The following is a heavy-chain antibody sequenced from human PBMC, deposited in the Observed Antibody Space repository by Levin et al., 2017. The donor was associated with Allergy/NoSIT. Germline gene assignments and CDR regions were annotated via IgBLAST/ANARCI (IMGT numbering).Heavy chain of an antibody. CDR2: ISYDGSNK. J-gene: IGHJ4*02. D-gene: IGHD3-16*01. CDR3: AKDNGGGVIGY. CDR1: GFTFSSYG. Sequence: GGSLRLSCAASGFTFSSYGMHWVRQAPGKGLEWVAVISYDGSNKYYADSVKGRFTISRDNSKNTLYLQMNSLRAEDTAVYYCAKDNGGGVIGYWGQGTLVTVSS. V-gene: IGHV3-30*18.